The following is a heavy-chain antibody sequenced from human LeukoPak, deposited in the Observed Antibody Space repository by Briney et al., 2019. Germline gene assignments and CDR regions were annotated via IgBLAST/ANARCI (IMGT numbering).Heavy chain of an antibody. CDR2: INSDGSST. CDR1: GFTFSSYW. CDR3: ARDGALRRYYYYYYMDV. D-gene: IGHD3-3*01. J-gene: IGHJ6*03. Sequence: GGSLRLSCAASGFTFSSYWMHWVRQAPGKGLVWVSRINSDGSSTSYADSVKGRFTISRDNAKNTLYLQMNSLRAEDTAAYYCARDGALRRYYYYYYMDVWGKGTTVTVSS. V-gene: IGHV3-74*01.